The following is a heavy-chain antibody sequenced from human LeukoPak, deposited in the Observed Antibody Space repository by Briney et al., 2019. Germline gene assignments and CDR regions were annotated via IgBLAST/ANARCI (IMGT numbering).Heavy chain of an antibody. CDR3: AKDQIAAAGTSLDY. J-gene: IGHJ4*02. Sequence: QTGGSLRLSCAASGFTVSTKYMNWVRQAPGKGLEWVSVIFRGGSTYYADSVKGRFTISRDNSKNTLYLQMNSLRAEDTAVYYCAKDQIAAAGTSLDYWGQGTLVTVSS. CDR1: GFTVSTKY. D-gene: IGHD6-13*01. CDR2: IFRGGST. V-gene: IGHV3-66*02.